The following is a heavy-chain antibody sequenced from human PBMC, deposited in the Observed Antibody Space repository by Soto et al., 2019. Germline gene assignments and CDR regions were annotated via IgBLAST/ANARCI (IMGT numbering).Heavy chain of an antibody. V-gene: IGHV4-61*01. CDR1: GGSVRSPTHY. J-gene: IGHJ5*01. CDR3: ATNTSGRGWFES. D-gene: IGHD3-10*01. CDR2: IYYIGTT. Sequence: QVRLQESGPGLAKPSETLSLTCTVSGGSVRSPTHYWSWIRQSPGKGLEWIGNIYYIGTTDYNPSLGSRVTIVVDTSRNQFSLRLTSLTVEDTAMYYCATNTSGRGWFESWGRGTLVVVSS.